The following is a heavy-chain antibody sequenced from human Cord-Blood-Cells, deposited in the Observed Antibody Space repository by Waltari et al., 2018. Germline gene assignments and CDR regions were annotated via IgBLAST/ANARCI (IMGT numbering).Heavy chain of an antibody. CDR2: IYYSGST. CDR3: ARPRPRGPIGY. Sequence: QLQLQESGPGLVKPSETLSLTCTVSGGSISSSSYYWGWIRQPPGKGLEWIGSIYYSGSTYYNPSLKSRVTISVDTSKNQFSLKLSSATAADTAVYYCARPRPRGPIGYWGQGTLVTVSS. CDR1: GGSISSSSYY. V-gene: IGHV4-39*01. J-gene: IGHJ4*02. D-gene: IGHD3-16*02.